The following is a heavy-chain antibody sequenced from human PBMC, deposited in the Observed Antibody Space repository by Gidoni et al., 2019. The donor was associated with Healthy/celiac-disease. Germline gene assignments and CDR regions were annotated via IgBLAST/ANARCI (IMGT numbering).Heavy chain of an antibody. CDR1: GGTFSSYA. J-gene: IGHJ5*02. D-gene: IGHD3-10*01. CDR3: ARDGYYGSGSSNNWFDP. V-gene: IGHV1-69*06. Sequence: QVQLVQSGAEVKKPGSSVKVSCKASGGTFSSYAISWVRQAPGQGLEWMGGIIPSLGTANYAQKFQGRVTITADKSTSTAYMELSSLRSEDTAVYYCARDGYYGSGSSNNWFDPWGQGTLVTVSS. CDR2: IIPSLGTA.